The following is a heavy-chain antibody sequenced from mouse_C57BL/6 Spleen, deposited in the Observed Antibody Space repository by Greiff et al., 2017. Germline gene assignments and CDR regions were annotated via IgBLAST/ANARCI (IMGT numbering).Heavy chain of an antibody. Sequence: VQLQQSGPELVKPGASVKISCKASGYAFSSSWMNWVKQRPGKGLEWIGRIYPGDGDTNYNGKFKGKATLTADKSSSTAYMQLSSLTSGDSAVYVCARPFTTVVGGAMDYWGQGTSVTVSS. CDR3: ARPFTTVVGGAMDY. V-gene: IGHV1-82*01. CDR1: GYAFSSSW. CDR2: IYPGDGDT. D-gene: IGHD1-1*01. J-gene: IGHJ4*01.